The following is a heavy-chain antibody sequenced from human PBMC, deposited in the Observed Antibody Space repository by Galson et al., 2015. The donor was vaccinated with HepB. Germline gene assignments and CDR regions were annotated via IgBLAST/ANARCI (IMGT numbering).Heavy chain of an antibody. CDR2: IHYSGST. Sequence: ETLSLTCTVSGGSISSSGYYWGWIRQPPGKGLEWIGSIHYSGSTYYNPSLRSRITISVDTSKNQFSLKLSSLTAADTAVYYCARHGTSSSWPLDHWGRGTLVAVSS. J-gene: IGHJ4*01. D-gene: IGHD6-13*01. V-gene: IGHV4-39*01. CDR3: ARHGTSSSWPLDH. CDR1: GGSISSSGYY.